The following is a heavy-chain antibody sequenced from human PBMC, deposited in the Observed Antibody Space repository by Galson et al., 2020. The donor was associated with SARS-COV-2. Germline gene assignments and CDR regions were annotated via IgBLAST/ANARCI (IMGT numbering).Heavy chain of an antibody. Sequence: GGSLRLSCAASGFTFRKYGMTWVRQAPGKGLEWVSGISGTGDSTYYAESLKGRFLIFRDNSKNTLYLQMNSLRAEDTAVYYCARDYGRFTYYHDSSGYYYYYGMDVWGQGTTVTVSS. CDR2: ISGTGDST. CDR3: ARDYGRFTYYHDSSGYYYYYGMDV. CDR1: GFTFRKYG. J-gene: IGHJ6*02. D-gene: IGHD3-22*01. V-gene: IGHV3-23*01.